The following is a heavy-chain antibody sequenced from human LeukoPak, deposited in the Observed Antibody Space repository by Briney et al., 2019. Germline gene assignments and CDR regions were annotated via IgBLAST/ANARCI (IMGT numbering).Heavy chain of an antibody. V-gene: IGHV3-11*06. CDR1: GFNIGSYY. CDR2: ISTRSDDHT. D-gene: IGHD6-19*01. J-gene: IGHJ4*02. Sequence: GGSLRLSCAVSGFNIGSYYISWIRQAPGKGLEWISYISTRSDDHTKYADSVEGRFTISRDSAKNSVYLEMNNLGAEDTAVYYCVREQWYYFDYWGQGALVTVSS. CDR3: VREQWYYFDY.